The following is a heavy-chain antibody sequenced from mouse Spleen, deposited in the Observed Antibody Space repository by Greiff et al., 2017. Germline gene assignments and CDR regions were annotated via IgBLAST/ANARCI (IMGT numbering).Heavy chain of an antibody. J-gene: IGHJ3*01. CDR1: GYTFTSYW. CDR2: IHPSDSDT. V-gene: IGHV1-74*01. D-gene: IGHD2-14*01. CDR3: AIGDYRYSAWFAY. Sequence: VKLQQPGAELVKPGASVKVSCKASGYTFTSYWMHWVKQRPGQGLEWIGRIHPSDSDTNYNQKFKGKATLTVDKSSSTAYMQLSSLTSEDSAVYYCAIGDYRYSAWFAYWGQGTLVTVSA.